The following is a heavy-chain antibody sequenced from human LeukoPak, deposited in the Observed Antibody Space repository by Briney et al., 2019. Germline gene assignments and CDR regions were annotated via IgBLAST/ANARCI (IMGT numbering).Heavy chain of an antibody. D-gene: IGHD3-10*01. V-gene: IGHV4-59*13. CDR3: ARLATDLWFGDLFDY. J-gene: IGHJ4*02. CDR2: IYYSGST. CDR1: GGSISSYY. Sequence: SETLSLTCSVSGGSISSYYWSCMREPPGKTLEWIGYIYYSGSTNYNPSLKSRVTISVDTSKNQFSLKLSSVTAADTAVYYCARLATDLWFGDLFDYWGQGTLVTVSS.